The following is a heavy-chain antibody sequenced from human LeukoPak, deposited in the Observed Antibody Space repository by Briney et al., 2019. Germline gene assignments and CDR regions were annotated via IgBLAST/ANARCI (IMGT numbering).Heavy chain of an antibody. CDR1: GYRFTGYF. D-gene: IGHD2/OR15-2a*01. CDR3: ARRIYPLDY. Sequence: ASVKVSCKATGYRFTGYFIHWVRQATGQGLEWMGWMNPHSGNTGYAQKFQGRVTMTRNTSISTAYMELSSLRSEDTAVYYCARRIYPLDYWGQGTLVTVSS. J-gene: IGHJ4*02. V-gene: IGHV1-8*01. CDR2: MNPHSGNT.